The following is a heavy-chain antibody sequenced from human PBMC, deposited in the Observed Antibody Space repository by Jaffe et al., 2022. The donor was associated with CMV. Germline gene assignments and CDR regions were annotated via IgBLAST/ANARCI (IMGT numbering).Heavy chain of an antibody. CDR1: GGSFSGYY. D-gene: IGHD4-17*01. J-gene: IGHJ4*02. CDR2: INHSGST. Sequence: QVQLQQWGAGLLKPSETLSLTCAVYGGSFSGYYWSWIRQPPGKGLEWIGEINHSGSTNYNPSLKSRVTISVDTSKNQFSLKLSSVTAADTAVYYCARGQATVTTDFDYWGQGTLVTVSS. CDR3: ARGQATVTTDFDY. V-gene: IGHV4-34*01.